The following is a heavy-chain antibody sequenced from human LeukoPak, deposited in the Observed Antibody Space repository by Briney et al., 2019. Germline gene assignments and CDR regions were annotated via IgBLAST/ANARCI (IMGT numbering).Heavy chain of an antibody. CDR3: ARFSNWNYREDYYYYGMDV. CDR2: ISSSSSYI. CDR1: GFTFSSYS. J-gene: IGHJ6*02. D-gene: IGHD1-7*01. Sequence: GGSLRLSCAASGFTFSSYSMNWVRQAPGKGLEWVSSISSSSSYIYYADSMKGRFTISRDNAKSSLYVQMNSLRAEDTAVYYCARFSNWNYREDYYYYGMDVWGQGTTVTVSS. V-gene: IGHV3-21*01.